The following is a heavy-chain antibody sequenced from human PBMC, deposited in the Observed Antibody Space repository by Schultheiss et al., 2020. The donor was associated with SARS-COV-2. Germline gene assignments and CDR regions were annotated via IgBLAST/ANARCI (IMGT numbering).Heavy chain of an antibody. V-gene: IGHV3-9*01. CDR2: ISWNSGSI. Sequence: SLKISCAASGFTFDDYAMHWVRQAPGKGLEWVSGISWNSGSIGYADSVKGRFTISRDNAKNSLYLQMNSLRAEDTALYYCARDRGYDFWSGLDYWGQGTLVTVSS. D-gene: IGHD3-3*01. CDR1: GFTFDDYA. J-gene: IGHJ4*02. CDR3: ARDRGYDFWSGLDY.